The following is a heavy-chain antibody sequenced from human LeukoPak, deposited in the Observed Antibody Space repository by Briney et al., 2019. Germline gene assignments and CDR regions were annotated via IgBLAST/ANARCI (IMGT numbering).Heavy chain of an antibody. CDR3: ARIWFGELLGYYGMDV. J-gene: IGHJ6*02. CDR1: GYTFSGYD. Sequence: ASVKVSCKASGYTFSGYDISWVRQAPGQGLEWMGWISAYNGNTNYAQKLQGRVTMTRNTSISTAYMELSSLRSEDTAVYYCARIWFGELLGYYGMDVWGQGTTVTVSS. CDR2: ISAYNGNT. V-gene: IGHV1-18*01. D-gene: IGHD3-10*01.